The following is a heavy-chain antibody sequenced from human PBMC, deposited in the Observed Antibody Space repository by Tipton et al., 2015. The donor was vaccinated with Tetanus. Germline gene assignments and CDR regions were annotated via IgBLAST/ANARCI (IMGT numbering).Heavy chain of an antibody. D-gene: IGHD6-13*01. J-gene: IGHJ5*02. Sequence: SLRLSCVASGFTFKSYTLNWVRQAPGKGLEWVSYITSSSSTIYYADSVKGRFTISRDNAKNSLYLQMNSLRDDDTAVYYCARAFFAAATSWGQGTLVTVSS. CDR3: ARAFFAAATS. CDR1: GFTFKSYT. CDR2: ITSSSSTI. V-gene: IGHV3-48*02.